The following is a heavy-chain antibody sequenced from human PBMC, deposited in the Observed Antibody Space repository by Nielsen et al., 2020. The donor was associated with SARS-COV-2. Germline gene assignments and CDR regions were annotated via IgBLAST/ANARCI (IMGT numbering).Heavy chain of an antibody. CDR1: GFTFSSYG. Sequence: GESLKISCAASGFTFSSYGMHWVRQAPGKGLEWMGGFDPEDGETIYAQKFQGRVTMTEDTSTDTAYMELSSLRSEDTAVYYCATPTCTSCYTDELSARAFYYYYGMDVWGQGTTVTVSS. CDR3: ATPTCTSCYTDELSARAFYYYYGMDV. V-gene: IGHV1-24*01. CDR2: FDPEDGET. D-gene: IGHD2-2*02. J-gene: IGHJ6*02.